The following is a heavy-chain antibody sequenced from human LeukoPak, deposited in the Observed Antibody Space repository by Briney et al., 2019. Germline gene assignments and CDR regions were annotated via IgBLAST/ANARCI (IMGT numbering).Heavy chain of an antibody. CDR1: GFTVGSIH. V-gene: IGHV3-66*01. D-gene: IGHD6-19*01. CDR2: IYNGENT. Sequence: GRSLRLSCAASGFTVGSIHMAWVRQAPGKGPEWISVIYNGENTNYADSVKGRFTISRDNSKNTLYLQMNSLRAEGTAVYYCARASQWLAFDYWGQGTLVTVSS. J-gene: IGHJ4*02. CDR3: ARASQWLAFDY.